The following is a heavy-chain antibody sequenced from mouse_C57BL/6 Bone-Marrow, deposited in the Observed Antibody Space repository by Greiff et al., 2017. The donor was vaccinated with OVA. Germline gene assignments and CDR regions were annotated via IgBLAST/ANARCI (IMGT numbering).Heavy chain of an antibody. CDR1: GFNIKDDY. D-gene: IGHD1-1*01. V-gene: IGHV14-4*01. CDR3: TGRGSTWYFDV. J-gene: IGHJ1*03. CDR2: IDPENGDT. Sequence: EVMLVESGAELVRPGASVKLSCTASGFNIKDDYMHWVKQRPEQGLEWIGWIDPENGDTEYASKFQGKATITADTSSNTAYLQLSSLTSEDTAVYYCTGRGSTWYFDVWGTGSTVTVSS.